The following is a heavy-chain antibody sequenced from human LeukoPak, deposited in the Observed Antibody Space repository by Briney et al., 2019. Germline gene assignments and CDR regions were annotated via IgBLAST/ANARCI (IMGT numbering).Heavy chain of an antibody. CDR3: AREGRYSSSPYFDY. CDR2: IYSSGRS. J-gene: IGHJ4*02. CDR1: GDSISSGGYS. V-gene: IGHV4-30-4*07. Sequence: SETLSLTCSVSGDSISSGGYSWSWVRQPPGKGLEWIGYIYSSGRSYYNPSLQSRVTISVDTSKNQFSLKLSSVTAADTAVYYCAREGRYSSSPYFDYWGQGTLVTVSS. D-gene: IGHD6-13*01.